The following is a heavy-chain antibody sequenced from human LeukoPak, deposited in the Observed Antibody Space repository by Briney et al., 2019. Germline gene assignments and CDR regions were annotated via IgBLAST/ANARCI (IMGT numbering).Heavy chain of an antibody. J-gene: IGHJ4*02. D-gene: IGHD2-21*02. Sequence: GGSLRLSCAASGFTFSSYAMSWVRQAPGKGLEWVAVISYDGSNKYYADSVKGRFTISRDNSKNTLYLQMNSLRAEDTAVYYCARGGVAYCGGDCYSNFDYWGQGTLVAVSS. V-gene: IGHV3-30*04. CDR3: ARGGVAYCGGDCYSNFDY. CDR1: GFTFSSYA. CDR2: ISYDGSNK.